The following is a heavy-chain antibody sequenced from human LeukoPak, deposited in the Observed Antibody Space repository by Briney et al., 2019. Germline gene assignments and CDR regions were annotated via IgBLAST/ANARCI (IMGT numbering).Heavy chain of an antibody. V-gene: IGHV3-21*01. CDR2: ITSSGSYI. J-gene: IGHJ6*02. CDR1: GFTFSNYS. D-gene: IGHD3-22*01. Sequence: KTGGSLRLSCAASGFTFSNYSMNWVRQAPGKGLEWVSSITSSGSYIYYADSVKGRFTISRDNAKNSLYLQVNSLRDEDTAVYYCARDRTNYYDSSGYHDYYGPDVWGQGTTVTVSS. CDR3: ARDRTNYYDSSGYHDYYGPDV.